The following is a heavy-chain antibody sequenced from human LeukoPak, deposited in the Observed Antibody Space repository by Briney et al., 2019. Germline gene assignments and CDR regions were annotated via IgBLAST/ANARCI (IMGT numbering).Heavy chain of an antibody. V-gene: IGHV3-7*03. J-gene: IGHJ4*02. Sequence: PGGSLRLSCAASGFTLRNYWMSWVRQAPGTGLEWVANIKQDGSDRNYVASVRGRFTISGDNAESSLYLQMNSLRAEDTAVYYCVRNLAVAGTCFDSWGQGTLVTVSS. CDR3: VRNLAVAGTCFDS. CDR2: IKQDGSDR. CDR1: GFTLRNYW. D-gene: IGHD6-19*01.